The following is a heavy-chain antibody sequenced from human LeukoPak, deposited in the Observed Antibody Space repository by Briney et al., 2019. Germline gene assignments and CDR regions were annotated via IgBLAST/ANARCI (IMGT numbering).Heavy chain of an antibody. Sequence: PGGSLRLSCAASGFTFNNYAMSWVRQAPGKGLEWVSAISGSGGSTYYADPLKGRFTISRDNSKNTLYLQMNSLRAEDTAVYYCAKESYYYDSSGYYTEYFQHWGQGTLVTVSS. CDR3: AKESYYYDSSGYYTEYFQH. D-gene: IGHD3-22*01. J-gene: IGHJ1*01. CDR1: GFTFNNYA. CDR2: ISGSGGST. V-gene: IGHV3-23*01.